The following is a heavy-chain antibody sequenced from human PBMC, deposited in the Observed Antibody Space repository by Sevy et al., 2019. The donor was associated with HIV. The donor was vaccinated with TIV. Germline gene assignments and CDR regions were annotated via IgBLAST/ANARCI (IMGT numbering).Heavy chain of an antibody. V-gene: IGHV1-18*01. CDR2: VTPYNGHK. D-gene: IGHD1-26*01. CDR1: GYTFASYG. CDR3: ARCLGGLRPWESNWFDP. J-gene: IGHJ5*02. Sequence: ASVKVSCKASGYTFASYGISWVRQAPGQGLEWMGWVTPYNGHKKYAQKLQGRVTMTTDTSTSTAYMELRSLRSDDTAVYYCARCLGGLRPWESNWFDPWGQGTLVTVSS.